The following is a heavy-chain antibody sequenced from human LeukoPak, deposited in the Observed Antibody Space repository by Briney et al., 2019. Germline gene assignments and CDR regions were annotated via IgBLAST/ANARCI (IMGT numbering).Heavy chain of an antibody. V-gene: IGHV3-21*01. CDR2: ISSSSYI. J-gene: IGHJ4*02. D-gene: IGHD5-12*01. CDR3: ARDGLDVDIPDY. Sequence: GGSLRLSCAASGFTFSSYSMNWVRQAPGKGLELVSSISSSSYICYADSVKGRFTISRDNAKNSLYLQMNSLRAEDTAVYYCARDGLDVDIPDYWGQGTLVTVSS. CDR1: GFTFSSYS.